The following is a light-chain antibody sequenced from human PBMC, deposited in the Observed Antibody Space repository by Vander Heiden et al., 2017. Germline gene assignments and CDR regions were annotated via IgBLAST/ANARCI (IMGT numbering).Light chain of an antibody. J-gene: IGLJ2*01. V-gene: IGLV2-14*03. CDR3: SSDTSSNTVV. CDR1: SRDVGGDNY. Sequence: QSALPQPASVSGSPGQSITTSCPGTSRDVGGDNYDSWYQQPPAKAPKLMICDVSNRPSGVANRFSGSKSGNTASLTISGRPAEDEADYYCSSDTSSNTVVFGGGTKLTVL. CDR2: DVS.